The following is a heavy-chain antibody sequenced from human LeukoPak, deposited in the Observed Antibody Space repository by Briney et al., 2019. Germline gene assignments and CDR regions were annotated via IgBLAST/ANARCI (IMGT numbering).Heavy chain of an antibody. Sequence: SETRSLTCAVSGGSISSGGYSWSWIRQPPGKGLEWIGYIYHSGSTYYNPSLKSRVAISVDTSKNQFSLKLSSVTAADTAVYYCARGGNYGYPTPYGMDVWGQGTTVTVSS. V-gene: IGHV4-30-2*01. J-gene: IGHJ6*02. CDR1: GGSISSGGYS. D-gene: IGHD4-23*01. CDR3: ARGGNYGYPTPYGMDV. CDR2: IYHSGST.